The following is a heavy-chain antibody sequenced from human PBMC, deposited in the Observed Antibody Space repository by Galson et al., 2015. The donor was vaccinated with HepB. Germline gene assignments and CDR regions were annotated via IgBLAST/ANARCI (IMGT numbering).Heavy chain of an antibody. D-gene: IGHD4-17*01. CDR2: ISAYNGNT. V-gene: IGHV1-18*01. J-gene: IGHJ4*02. CDR1: GYTFTSYG. CDR3: AREIYGDYPLLFDY. Sequence: SVKVSCKASGYTFTSYGISWVRKAPGQGLEWMGWISAYNGNTNYAQKLQGRVTMTTDTSTSTAYMELRSLRSDDTAVYYCAREIYGDYPLLFDYWGQGTLVTVSS.